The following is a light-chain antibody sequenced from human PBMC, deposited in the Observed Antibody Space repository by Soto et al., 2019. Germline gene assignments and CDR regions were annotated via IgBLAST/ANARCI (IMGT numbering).Light chain of an antibody. V-gene: IGKV1-5*03. J-gene: IGKJ2*01. CDR1: QSINSW. CDR3: QQYTTYPYT. CDR2: KAS. Sequence: DIQMTQSPSTLSASVGDRVTITCRASQSINSWLAWYQQKPGKAPKLLIYKASSLQSGVPSRFSGSGYGTAFTLTISSLQPDDFATYHCQQYTTYPYTFGQGTKLEIK.